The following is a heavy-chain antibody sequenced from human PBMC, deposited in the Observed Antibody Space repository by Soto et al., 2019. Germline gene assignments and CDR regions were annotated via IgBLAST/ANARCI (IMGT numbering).Heavy chain of an antibody. Sequence: QVQLVESGGGLVKPGGSLRLSCAASGFTFSDYYMYWIRQAPGKGLEWISFISSTSTYTNYADSVKGRFTISRDNANQSLYLHMNSLRAEDTAVYFCAKDAGQSVWYFDLWGRGTLVTVSS. D-gene: IGHD6-19*01. CDR1: GFTFSDYY. J-gene: IGHJ2*01. CDR2: ISSTSTYT. CDR3: AKDAGQSVWYFDL. V-gene: IGHV3-11*06.